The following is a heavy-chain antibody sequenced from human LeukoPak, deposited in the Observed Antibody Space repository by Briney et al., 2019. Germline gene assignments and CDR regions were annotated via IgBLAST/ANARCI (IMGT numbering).Heavy chain of an antibody. J-gene: IGHJ4*02. V-gene: IGHV3-9*01. CDR2: ISWNSGSI. Sequence: GRSLRLSCAASGFTFDDYAMHWVRQAPGKGLEWVSGISWNSGSIGYADSVKGRFTISRDNAKNSLYLQMNSLRAEDTALYYCGKDIGPIAVAGHFDYWGQGTLVTVSS. CDR3: GKDIGPIAVAGHFDY. CDR1: GFTFDDYA. D-gene: IGHD6-19*01.